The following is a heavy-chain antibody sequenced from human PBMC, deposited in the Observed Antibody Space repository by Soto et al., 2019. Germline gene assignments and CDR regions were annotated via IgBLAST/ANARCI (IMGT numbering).Heavy chain of an antibody. D-gene: IGHD3-10*01. V-gene: IGHV3-21*01. J-gene: IGHJ3*02. Sequence: GGSLRLSCAASGFTFSSYSMNWVRQAPGKGLEWVSSISSSSSYIYYADSVKGRFTISRDNAKNSLYLQMNSLRAEDTAVYYCAKTYYYGSAKLSAFDIWGQGTMVTVSS. CDR3: AKTYYYGSAKLSAFDI. CDR1: GFTFSSYS. CDR2: ISSSSSYI.